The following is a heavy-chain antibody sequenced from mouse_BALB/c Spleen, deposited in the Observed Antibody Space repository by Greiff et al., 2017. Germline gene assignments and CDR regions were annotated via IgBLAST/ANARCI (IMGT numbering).Heavy chain of an antibody. V-gene: IGHV3-2*02. Sequence: EVQLQQSGPGLVKPSQSLSLTCTVTGYSITSDYAWNWIRQFPGNKLEWMGYISYSGSTSYNPSLKSRISITRDTSKNQFFLQLNSVTTEDTATYYCARCGNYFYAMDYWGQGTSVTVSS. CDR1: GYSITSDYA. CDR2: ISYSGST. J-gene: IGHJ4*01. CDR3: ARCGNYFYAMDY. D-gene: IGHD2-1*01.